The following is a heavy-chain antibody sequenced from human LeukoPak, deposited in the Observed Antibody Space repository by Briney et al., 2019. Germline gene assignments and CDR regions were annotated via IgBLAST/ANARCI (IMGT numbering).Heavy chain of an antibody. V-gene: IGHV4-39*07. D-gene: IGHD3-10*01. CDR1: GGSISSSSYY. CDR2: IYYSGST. J-gene: IGHJ4*02. CDR3: ARVGRPGITMVRGVIWSPFDY. Sequence: SETLSLTCAVSGGSISSSSYYWGWIRQPPGKGLEWIGSIYYSGSTYYNPSLKSRVTISLDTSKNQFSLKLNSVTAADTAVYYCARVGRPGITMVRGVIWSPFDYWGQGTLVTVSS.